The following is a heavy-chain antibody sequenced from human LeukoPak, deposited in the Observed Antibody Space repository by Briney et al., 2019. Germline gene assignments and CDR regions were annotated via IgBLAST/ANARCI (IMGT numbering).Heavy chain of an antibody. CDR3: ARPGGVVTNFYDNWFDP. CDR2: ISSSSSYI. Sequence: GGSLRLSCAASGFTFSSYSMNWVRQAPGKGLEWVSYISSSSSYIYYADSVKGRFTISRDNAKNSLYLQMNSLRAEDTAVYYCARPGGVVTNFYDNWFDPWGQGTLVTASS. V-gene: IGHV3-21*05. CDR1: GFTFSSYS. D-gene: IGHD4-23*01. J-gene: IGHJ5*02.